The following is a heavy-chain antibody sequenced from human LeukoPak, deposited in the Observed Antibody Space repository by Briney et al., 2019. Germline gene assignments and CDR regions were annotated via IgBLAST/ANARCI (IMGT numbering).Heavy chain of an antibody. D-gene: IGHD1-20*01. CDR2: IKSDGITI. J-gene: IGHJ4*02. V-gene: IGHV3-74*01. Sequence: GGSLRLSCAASGFTFRNNMMHWVRQAPGRGLVWVSRIKSDGITITYADSVKGRFTISRDNAKNTLYLQMNSLRAEDTAVYYCLRDLNWSLDQWGQGTLVTVSS. CDR3: LRDLNWSLDQ. CDR1: GFTFRNNM.